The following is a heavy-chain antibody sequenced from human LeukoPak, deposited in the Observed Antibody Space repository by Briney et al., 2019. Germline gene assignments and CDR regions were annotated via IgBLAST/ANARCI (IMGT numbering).Heavy chain of an antibody. CDR1: GGSISSYY. D-gene: IGHD4-11*01. J-gene: IGHJ4*02. CDR3: ARDLTVTTPLGY. CDR2: IYYSGST. Sequence: SETLSLTCTVSGGSISSYYWSWIRQPPGKGLEWIGYIYYSGSTNYNPSLKSRVTISVDTSKNQFSLKLSSVTAADTAVYYCARDLTVTTPLGYWGQGTLVTVSS. V-gene: IGHV4-59*01.